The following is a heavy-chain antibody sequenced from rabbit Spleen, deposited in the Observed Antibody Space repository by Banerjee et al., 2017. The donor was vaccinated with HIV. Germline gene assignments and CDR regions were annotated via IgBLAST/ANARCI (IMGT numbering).Heavy chain of an antibody. J-gene: IGHJ4*01. V-gene: IGHV1S45*01. CDR2: IYAGSSGST. CDR3: ARGSATMTMVITGYFFNL. Sequence: QEQLVESGGGLVQPEGSLTLTCTASGFSFSGSYYMCWVRQAPGKGLEWIACIYAGSSGSTYYASWAKGRFTISKTSSTTVTLQMTSLTAADTATYFCARGSATMTMVITGYFFNLWGPGTLVTVS. CDR1: GFSFSGSYY. D-gene: IGHD2-1*01.